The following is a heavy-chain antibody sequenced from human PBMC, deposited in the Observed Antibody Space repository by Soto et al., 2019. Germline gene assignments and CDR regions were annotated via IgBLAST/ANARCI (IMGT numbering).Heavy chain of an antibody. J-gene: IGHJ4*02. CDR1: GYTFTSYD. V-gene: IGHV1-8*01. CDR2: MNPNSGNT. Sequence: QVQLVQSGAEVKKPGASVKVSCKASGYTFTSYDINWVRQATGQGLEWMGWMNPNSGNTGYAQKFQGRVTMTRNTSISTAYMELISLRSEDTAVYYCARGRYCSGGSCYFTSDYWGQGTLVTVSS. CDR3: ARGRYCSGGSCYFTSDY. D-gene: IGHD2-15*01.